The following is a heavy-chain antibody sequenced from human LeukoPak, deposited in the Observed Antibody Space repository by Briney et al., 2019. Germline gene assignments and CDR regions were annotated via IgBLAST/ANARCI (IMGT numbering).Heavy chain of an antibody. D-gene: IGHD3-10*01. CDR3: ARVAGSGSYYTNYMDV. V-gene: IGHV3-48*03. Sequence: GGSLRLSCAASGFTFSAYEMNWVRQAPGKGLEWVSYIGSSGSTVYYADSVKGRFTISRDNAKNSLYLQMNSLRAEDTAVYYCARVAGSGSYYTNYMDVWGKGTTVTVSS. CDR1: GFTFSAYE. CDR2: IGSSGSTV. J-gene: IGHJ6*03.